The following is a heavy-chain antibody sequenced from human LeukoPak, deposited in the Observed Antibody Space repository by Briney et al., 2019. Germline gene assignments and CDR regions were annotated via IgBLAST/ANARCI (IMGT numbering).Heavy chain of an antibody. CDR1: GYSISSGYY. V-gene: IGHV4-38-2*02. CDR2: IYHSGST. J-gene: IGHJ5*02. CDR3: ARVGELSWFDP. Sequence: SETLSLTCTVSGYSISSGYYWGWIRQPPGKGLEWIGSIYHSGSTYYNPSLKSRVTISVDTSKNQFSLKLSSVTAADTAVYYCARVGELSWFDPWGQGTLVTVSS. D-gene: IGHD1-7*01.